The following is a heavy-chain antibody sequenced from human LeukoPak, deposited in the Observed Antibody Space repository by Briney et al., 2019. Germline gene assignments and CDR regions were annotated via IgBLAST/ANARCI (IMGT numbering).Heavy chain of an antibody. CDR1: GGSFSGYY. V-gene: IGHV4-34*01. CDR3: ANSRWLIDYYLDV. Sequence: SETLSLTCAVYGGSFSGYYWSWIRQPPGKGLEWIGEINHSGSTNYNPSLKSRITISADTSKNQFSLNVSSVTAADTAVYYCANSRWLIDYYLDVWGKGITVIVSS. D-gene: IGHD5-12*01. J-gene: IGHJ6*03. CDR2: INHSGST.